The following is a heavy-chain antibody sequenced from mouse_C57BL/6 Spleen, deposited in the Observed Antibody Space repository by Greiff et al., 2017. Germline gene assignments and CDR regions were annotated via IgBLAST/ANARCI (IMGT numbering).Heavy chain of an antibody. J-gene: IGHJ3*01. CDR2: IDPSDSYT. V-gene: IGHV1-50*01. CDR1: GYTFTSYW. Sequence: QVQLQQPGAELVKPGASVKLSCKASGYTFTSYWMQWVKQRPGQGLEWIGEIDPSDSYTNYNQKFKGKATLTVDTSSSTAYMQLSSLTSEDSAVYYCARFWGNYGGFAYWGQGTLVTVSA. D-gene: IGHD2-1*01. CDR3: ARFWGNYGGFAY.